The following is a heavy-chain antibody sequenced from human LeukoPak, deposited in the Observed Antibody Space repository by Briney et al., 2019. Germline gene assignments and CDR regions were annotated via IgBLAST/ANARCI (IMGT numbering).Heavy chain of an antibody. J-gene: IGHJ4*02. CDR2: ISGAGGRT. CDR1: GFSLSTYA. V-gene: IGHV3-23*01. Sequence: GGSLRLSCAASGFSLSTYAMSWVRQAPGKGPEWVSAISGAGGRTYYADSVKGRFTISRDNSKNTLYLQMNSLRAEDTAVYYCAKDTMVRGLFDYWGQGTLVTVSS. D-gene: IGHD3-10*01. CDR3: AKDTMVRGLFDY.